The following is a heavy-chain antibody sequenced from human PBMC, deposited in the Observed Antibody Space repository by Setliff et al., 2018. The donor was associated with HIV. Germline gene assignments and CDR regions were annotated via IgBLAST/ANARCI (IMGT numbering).Heavy chain of an antibody. CDR2: VYYGGIT. CDR1: GVATDSNY. V-gene: IGHV4-59*01. J-gene: IGHJ4*02. Sequence: PSETLSLTCTVSGVATDSNYWTWIRQSPGKGLEWIGYVYYGGITNYSPSLKSRVSISIDTSKNQFYLNLGSVTTADTAVYFCARGSRTAAAPTFDHWVKGALVTVAS. D-gene: IGHD6-13*01. CDR3: ARGSRTAAAPTFDH.